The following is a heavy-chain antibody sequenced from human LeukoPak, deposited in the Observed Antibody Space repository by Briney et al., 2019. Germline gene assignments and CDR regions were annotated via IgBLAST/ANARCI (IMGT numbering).Heavy chain of an antibody. CDR1: GGSISSSSYY. CDR3: ARLEQLWSYYFDY. J-gene: IGHJ4*02. Sequence: SETLSLTCTVSGGSISSSSYYWGWIRQPPGKGLEWIGSIYYSGSTYYNPSLKSRVTISVDTSKNQFSLKLSSVTAADTAVYYCARLEQLWSYYFDYWGQGPLVTVSS. V-gene: IGHV4-39*01. D-gene: IGHD5-18*01. CDR2: IYYSGST.